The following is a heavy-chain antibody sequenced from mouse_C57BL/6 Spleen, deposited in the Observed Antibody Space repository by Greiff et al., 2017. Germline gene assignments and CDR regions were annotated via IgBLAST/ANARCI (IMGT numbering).Heavy chain of an antibody. D-gene: IGHD2-4*01. Sequence: EVNVVESGAELVRPGASVKLSCTASGFNIKDYYMHWVKQRPEQGLEWIGRIDPEDGDTEYAPKFQGKATMTADTSSNTAYLQLSSLTSEDTAVYYCTTIYYDYDGFAYWGQGTLVTVSA. J-gene: IGHJ3*01. V-gene: IGHV14-1*01. CDR1: GFNIKDYY. CDR2: IDPEDGDT. CDR3: TTIYYDYDGFAY.